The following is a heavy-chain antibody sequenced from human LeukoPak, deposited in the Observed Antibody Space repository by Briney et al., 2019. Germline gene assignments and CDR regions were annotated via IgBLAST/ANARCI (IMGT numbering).Heavy chain of an antibody. CDR2: INHSGST. Sequence: SETLSLTCAVYGGSFSGYYWSWIRQPPGKGLEWIGEINHSGSTNYNPSLKSRVTISVDTSKNQFSLKLSSVTAADTAVYYCASRLWFGELLRWGQGTWSPSPQ. V-gene: IGHV4-34*01. J-gene: IGHJ4*02. D-gene: IGHD3-10*01. CDR3: ASRLWFGELLR. CDR1: GGSFSGYY.